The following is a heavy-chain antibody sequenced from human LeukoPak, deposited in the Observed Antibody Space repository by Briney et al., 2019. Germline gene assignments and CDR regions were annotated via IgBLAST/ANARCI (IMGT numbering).Heavy chain of an antibody. CDR3: ARDGPPLYVWGSYRPLTH. V-gene: IGHV3-64*01. D-gene: IGHD3-16*02. Sequence: GGSLRLSCAASGFTFTSYAMHWVRQAPGKVLEYVSAISSNGGSTYYANYVKGRFTISRDNSKNTLYLQMGSLRAEDMAVYYCARDGPPLYVWGSYRPLTHWGQGTLVTVSS. CDR1: GFTFTSYA. CDR2: ISSNGGST. J-gene: IGHJ4*02.